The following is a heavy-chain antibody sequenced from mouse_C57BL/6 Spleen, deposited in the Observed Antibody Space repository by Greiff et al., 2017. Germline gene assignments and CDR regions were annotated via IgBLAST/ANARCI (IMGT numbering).Heavy chain of an antibody. CDR1: GFNIKDYY. V-gene: IGHV14-1*01. CDR3: TTGYYGSSGYFGV. Sequence: VQLQQSGAELVRPGASVKLSCTASGFNIKDYYMHWVKQRPEQGLEWIGRIDPEDGDTEYAPKFQGKDTMTADTSSNTAYLQLSSLTSEDTAVYDCTTGYYGSSGYFGVWGTGTTVTVSS. CDR2: IDPEDGDT. J-gene: IGHJ1*03. D-gene: IGHD1-1*01.